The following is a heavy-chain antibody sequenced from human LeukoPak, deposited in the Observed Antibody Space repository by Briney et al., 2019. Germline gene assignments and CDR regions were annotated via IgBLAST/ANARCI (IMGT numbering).Heavy chain of an antibody. J-gene: IGHJ4*02. CDR1: GFTLSSYG. CDR3: AKDTGQLR. V-gene: IGHV3-23*01. CDR2: ISDSGIST. D-gene: IGHD2-2*01. Sequence: GGSLRLSCAASGFTLSSYGMSWVRQAPGKGLEWVSAISDSGISTYFADSVKGRFTISRDNSKNTLYLQMNSLRAEDTAVYYCAKDTGQLRWGQGTLVTVSS.